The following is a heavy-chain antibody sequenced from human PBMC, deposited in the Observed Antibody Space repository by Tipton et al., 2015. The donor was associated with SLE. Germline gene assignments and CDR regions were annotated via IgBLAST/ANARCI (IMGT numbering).Heavy chain of an antibody. CDR3: SRHLGVIVACEV. J-gene: IGHJ3*01. V-gene: IGHV4-61*01. D-gene: IGHD3-10*01. Sequence: TLSLTCTVSGVSISSASYYWSWIRQSPGKGLEWIGFFYFSGSSQYNPSLKSRVAISADTSNNQFSLELRSVTAADTAVYYCSRHLGVIVACEVWGQGTVLTVSS. CDR2: FYFSGSS. CDR1: GVSISSASYY.